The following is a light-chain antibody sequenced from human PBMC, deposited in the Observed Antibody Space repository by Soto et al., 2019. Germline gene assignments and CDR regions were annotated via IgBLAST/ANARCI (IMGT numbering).Light chain of an antibody. CDR2: GNN. CDR3: QSYDSSLSAWV. CDR1: NSNLGAGFD. Sequence: QPVLTQTPSVSGAPGQTVIISCTGSNSNLGAGFDVHWYQQVPGAAPKVLIYGNNNRHSGFPDRFSGSKSGTSASLAITGLQAEDEADYYCQSYDSSLSAWVFGGGTKLTVL. V-gene: IGLV1-40*01. J-gene: IGLJ3*02.